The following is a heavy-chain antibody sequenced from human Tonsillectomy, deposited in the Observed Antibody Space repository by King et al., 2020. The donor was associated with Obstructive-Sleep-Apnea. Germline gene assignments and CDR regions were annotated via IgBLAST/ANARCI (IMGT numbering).Heavy chain of an antibody. D-gene: IGHD2-15*01. CDR3: ARDRRYCSGGSCYWAEYFQH. CDR2: ISSGSSTI. V-gene: IGHV3-48*04. Sequence: VQLVESGGGLVQPGGSLRLSCAASGFTFSSYSMNWVRQAPGKGLEWVSYISSGSSTICYADSVKGRFTISRDNAKNSLYLQMNSLRAEDTAVYYCARDRRYCSGGSCYWAEYFQHWGQGTLVTVSS. CDR1: GFTFSSYS. J-gene: IGHJ1*01.